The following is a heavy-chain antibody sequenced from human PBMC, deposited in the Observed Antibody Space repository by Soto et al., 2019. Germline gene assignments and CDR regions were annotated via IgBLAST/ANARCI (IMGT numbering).Heavy chain of an antibody. Sequence: SETLSLTCSVSGGSISGYYWSWIRQAPGKGLEWIGYVYDTGSTSYNPSLQSRVTISVDTSKKKFSLSRRLVAAADTAVYFCARSIAVPSSHIDHWGQGTRVTVYS. V-gene: IGHV4-59*01. D-gene: IGHD6-6*01. J-gene: IGHJ4*02. CDR3: ARSIAVPSSHIDH. CDR2: VYDTGST. CDR1: GGSISGYY.